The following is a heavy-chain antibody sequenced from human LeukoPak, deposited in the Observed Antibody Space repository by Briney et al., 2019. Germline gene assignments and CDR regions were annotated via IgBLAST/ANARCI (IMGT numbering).Heavy chain of an antibody. V-gene: IGHV4-30-2*01. CDR1: GGSISSGGYS. D-gene: IGHD5-18*01. J-gene: IGHJ4*02. CDR2: IYHSGST. CDR3: ASLRGYSYGYFDY. Sequence: SQTLSLTCAVSGGSISSGGYSWSWIRQPPGKGLEWIGYIYHSGSTYYNPSLKSRVTISVGRSKNQFSLKLSSVTAADTAVYYCASLRGYSYGYFDYWGQGTLVTVSS.